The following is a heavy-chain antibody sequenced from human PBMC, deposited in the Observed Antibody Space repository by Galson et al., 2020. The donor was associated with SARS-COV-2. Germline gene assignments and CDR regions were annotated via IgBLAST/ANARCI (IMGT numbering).Heavy chain of an antibody. Sequence: ASVKVSCKASGYTFTSYGISWVRQAPGQGLEWMGWISAYNGNTNYAQKLQGRVTMTTDTSTSTAYMELRSLRSDDTAVYYCARFIVVVPAAIASPPDYCYYMDVWGKGTTVTVSS. CDR3: ARFIVVVPAAIASPPDYCYYMDV. CDR1: GYTFTSYG. J-gene: IGHJ6*03. V-gene: IGHV1-18*01. D-gene: IGHD2-2*01. CDR2: ISAYNGNT.